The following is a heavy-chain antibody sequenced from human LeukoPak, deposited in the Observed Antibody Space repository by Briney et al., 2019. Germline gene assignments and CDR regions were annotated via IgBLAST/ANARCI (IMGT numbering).Heavy chain of an antibody. CDR1: GYTFTGYY. Sequence: ASVKVSCKASGYTFTGYYMHWVRQAPGQGLEWMGRINPNSGGTNYAQKFQGRFTMTRDTSISTAHMELSRLRSDDTAVYYCARVLGYSGYDLVSPLDYWGQGTLVTVSS. CDR3: ARVLGYSGYDLVSPLDY. D-gene: IGHD5-12*01. CDR2: INPNSGGT. J-gene: IGHJ4*02. V-gene: IGHV1-2*06.